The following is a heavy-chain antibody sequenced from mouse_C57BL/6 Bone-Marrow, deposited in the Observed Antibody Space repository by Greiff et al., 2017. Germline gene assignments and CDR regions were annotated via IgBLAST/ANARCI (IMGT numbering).Heavy chain of an antibody. Sequence: QVQLQQPGAELVRPGASVKMSCKASGYTFTSYWMTWVKQRPGQGLEWIGVIDPSDSYTNYNQKFKGKATLTVDTSSSTAYMQLSSLTYEDSAVYDGAREDYCGSRWVAYWGQGTTVTVSA. CDR2: IDPSDSYT. CDR3: AREDYCGSRWVAY. D-gene: IGHD1-1*01. V-gene: IGHV1-59*01. J-gene: IGHJ3*01. CDR1: GYTFTSYW.